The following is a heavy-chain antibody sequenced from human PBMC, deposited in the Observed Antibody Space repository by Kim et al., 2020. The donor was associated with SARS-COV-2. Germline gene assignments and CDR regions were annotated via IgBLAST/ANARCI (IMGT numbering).Heavy chain of an antibody. V-gene: IGHV3-74*01. J-gene: IGHJ4*02. Sequence: GRSLRLSCAASGFRLSDYWMHWVRQVPGKGLVWVSRINSDGSSISYADSVKGRFTISRDNAKNTLYLQMNSLRAEDTAVYYCARRTAAGSYYFFDYWGQGTLVTVSS. D-gene: IGHD1-26*01. CDR2: INSDGSSI. CDR3: ARRTAAGSYYFFDY. CDR1: GFRLSDYW.